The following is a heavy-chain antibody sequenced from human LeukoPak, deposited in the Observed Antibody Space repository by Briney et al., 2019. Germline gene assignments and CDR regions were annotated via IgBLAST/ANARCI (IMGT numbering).Heavy chain of an antibody. CDR3: ARDEQWLARWDY. Sequence: GGSLRLSCAASGFTLSSYSMNWVRQAPGKGLEWVSYISSSSSTIYYADSVKGRFTISRDNAKNPLYLQMNSLRDEDTAVYYCARDEQWLARWDYWGHGTLVTVSS. J-gene: IGHJ4*01. CDR2: ISSSSSTI. D-gene: IGHD6-19*01. V-gene: IGHV3-48*02. CDR1: GFTLSSYS.